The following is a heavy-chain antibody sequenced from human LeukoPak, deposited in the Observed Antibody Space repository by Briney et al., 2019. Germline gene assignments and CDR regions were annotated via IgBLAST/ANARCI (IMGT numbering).Heavy chain of an antibody. CDR2: ISSSSSTI. J-gene: IGHJ4*02. Sequence: TGGSLRLSCAASGFTFSSYSMNWVRQAQGKGLEWVSYISSSSSTIYYADSVKGRFTISRDNAKNSLYLQMNSLRAEDTTVYYCAREFRGVISYFDYWGQGTLVTVSS. CDR1: GFTFSSYS. D-gene: IGHD3-10*01. CDR3: AREFRGVISYFDY. V-gene: IGHV3-48*01.